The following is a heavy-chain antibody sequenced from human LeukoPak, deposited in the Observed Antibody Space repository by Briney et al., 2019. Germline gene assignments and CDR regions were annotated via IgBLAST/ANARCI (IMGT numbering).Heavy chain of an antibody. D-gene: IGHD2-2*01. CDR1: GFTVSSNY. CDR2: IYSGGIT. CDR3: ARGYCSSTSCRHDAFDI. J-gene: IGHJ3*02. Sequence: GGSLGLSCAASGFTVSSNYMSWVRPAPGKGLEWVSDIYSGGITYYADSVKGRFTISRDSSKNTLYLQMDSLRAEDTAVYYCARGYCSSTSCRHDAFDIWGQGTMVTVSS. V-gene: IGHV3-53*01.